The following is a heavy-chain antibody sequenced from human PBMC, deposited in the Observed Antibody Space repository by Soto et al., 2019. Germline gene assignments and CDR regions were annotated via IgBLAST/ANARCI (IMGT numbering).Heavy chain of an antibody. D-gene: IGHD2-2*01. J-gene: IGHJ3*02. CDR1: GGTFSSYA. CDR2: IIPIFGTA. CDR3: ARPVVPAAHDAFDI. Sequence: SVKVSCKASGGTFSSYAISWVRQAPGQGLEWMGGIIPIFGTANYAQKFQGRVTITADESTSTAYMELSSLRSEDTAVYYCARPVVPAAHDAFDIWGQGTMVTVS. V-gene: IGHV1-69*13.